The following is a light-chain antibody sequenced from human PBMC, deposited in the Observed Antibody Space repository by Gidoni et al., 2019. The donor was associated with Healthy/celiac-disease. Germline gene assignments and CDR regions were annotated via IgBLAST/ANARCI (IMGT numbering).Light chain of an antibody. CDR1: QSISSY. J-gene: IGKJ4*01. Sequence: IPITQSPSSLSASVGDRVTITCRASQSISSYLNWYQQKPGKAPKLLIYAASSLQSGVPARFSGSGSGTDFTLTISSLKPEDFATYYCQQSYSTPLTFGGGTKVEIK. CDR3: QQSYSTPLT. CDR2: AAS. V-gene: IGKV1-39*01.